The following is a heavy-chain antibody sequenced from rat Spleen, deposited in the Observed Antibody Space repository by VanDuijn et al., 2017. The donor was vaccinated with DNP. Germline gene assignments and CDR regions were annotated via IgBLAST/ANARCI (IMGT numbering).Heavy chain of an antibody. CDR1: GFSLTNYS. J-gene: IGHJ1*01. CDR2: MWFDGDT. D-gene: IGHD5-1*01. Sequence: QVQLKESGPGLVQPSETLSLTCTVSGFSLTNYSVSWVRQPSGKGPEWMGRMWFDGDTAYNLTLKSRLSIRRETSKNQVCLKMNSLQTDDTGTYYCTRDGTGYFDFWGPGTMVTVSS. V-gene: IGHV2-63*01. CDR3: TRDGTGYFDF.